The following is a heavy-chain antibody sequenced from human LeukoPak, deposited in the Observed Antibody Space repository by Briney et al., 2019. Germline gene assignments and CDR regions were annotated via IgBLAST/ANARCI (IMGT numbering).Heavy chain of an antibody. CDR3: ARGVSYYDSSGYKH. J-gene: IGHJ1*01. Sequence: SDTLSLTCTGSGGSISTYYWSGIRQPPGNALDSIGYIYYSGSTNYNPSLKSRVTISVDTSKNQFSLKLSSVTAADTAVYYCARGVSYYDSSGYKHWGQGTLVTVSS. CDR1: GGSISTYY. V-gene: IGHV4-59*07. CDR2: IYYSGST. D-gene: IGHD3-22*01.